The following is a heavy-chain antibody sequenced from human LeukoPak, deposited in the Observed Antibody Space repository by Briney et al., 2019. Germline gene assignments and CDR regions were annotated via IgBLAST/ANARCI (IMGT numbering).Heavy chain of an antibody. CDR3: AREGRGSYFLDAFDI. CDR1: GFTFSSYW. V-gene: IGHV3-74*01. D-gene: IGHD1-26*01. CDR2: INSDGSST. J-gene: IGHJ3*02. Sequence: GGSLRLSCAASGFTFSSYWMHWVRHAPGKGLVWVSRINSDGSSTSYADSVKGRFTISRDNAKNTLYLQMNSLRAEDTAVYYCAREGRGSYFLDAFDIWGQGTMVTVSS.